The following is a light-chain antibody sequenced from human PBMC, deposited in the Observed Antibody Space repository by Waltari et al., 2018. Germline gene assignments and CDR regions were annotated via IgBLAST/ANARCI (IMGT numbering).Light chain of an antibody. CDR1: QLGNKY. V-gene: IGLV3-1*01. J-gene: IGLJ2*01. CDR2: QNT. CDR3: QAWDTISAG. Sequence: SYELTQPPSVSVSPGQTASITCPGDQLGNKYVSWYKQKPGQSPVLIIYQNTKRPSGIPERLSGSNSGNTATLTISGTQVMDEGDYYCQAWDTISAGLGGGTKLTVL.